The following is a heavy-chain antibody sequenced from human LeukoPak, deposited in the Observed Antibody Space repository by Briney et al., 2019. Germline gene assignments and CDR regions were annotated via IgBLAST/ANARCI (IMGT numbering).Heavy chain of an antibody. J-gene: IGHJ5*02. CDR2: INPNSGGA. CDR1: GYTFTGYY. D-gene: IGHD3-22*01. CDR3: ARSPDYYDSSGYYYALNWFDP. Sequence: GASVKVSCKASGYTFTGYYMHWVRQAPGQGLEWMEWINPNSGGANYAQKFQGRVTMTRDTSISTAYMELSRLRSDDTAVYYCARSPDYYDSSGYYYALNWFDPWGQGTLVTVSS. V-gene: IGHV1-2*02.